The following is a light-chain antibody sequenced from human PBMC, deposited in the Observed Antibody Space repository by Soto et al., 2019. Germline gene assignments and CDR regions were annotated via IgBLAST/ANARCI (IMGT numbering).Light chain of an antibody. CDR2: EVS. Sequence: QSVLTQPASVSGSPGQSIAISCTGTSSDVGGYNYVSWYQQHPGKAPKLIIYEVSNRPSGVSNRFSGSKSGNTASLTISVLQAEDEADYYCNSFTSSSTFVFGTWTKVTVL. J-gene: IGLJ1*01. CDR1: SSDVGGYNY. V-gene: IGLV2-14*01. CDR3: NSFTSSSTFV.